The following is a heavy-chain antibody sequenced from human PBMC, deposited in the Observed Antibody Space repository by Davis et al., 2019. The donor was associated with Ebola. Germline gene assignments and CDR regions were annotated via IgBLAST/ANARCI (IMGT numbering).Heavy chain of an antibody. D-gene: IGHD6-13*01. CDR1: GFTFSIYS. CDR2: ISSSSSTI. J-gene: IGHJ4*02. CDR3: ARGIPGLIAAAGTAVDY. Sequence: GESLKISCAASGFTFSIYSMNWVRQAPGKGLEWVSYISSSSSTIYYADSVKGRFTISRDNAKNSLYLQMNSLRDEDTAVYYCARGIPGLIAAAGTAVDYWGQGTLVTVSS. V-gene: IGHV3-48*02.